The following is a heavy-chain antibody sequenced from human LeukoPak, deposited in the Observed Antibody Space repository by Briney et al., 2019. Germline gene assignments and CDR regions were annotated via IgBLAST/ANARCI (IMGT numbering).Heavy chain of an antibody. J-gene: IGHJ4*02. D-gene: IGHD6-13*01. V-gene: IGHV3-23*01. Sequence: PGGSLRLSCAASGFTFSSYSMNWVRQAPGKGLEWVSAISGSGGSTYYADSVKGRFTISRDNSKNTLYLQMNSLRAEDTAVYYCAKDPVQQLVKRVDYWGQGTLVTVSS. CDR2: ISGSGGST. CDR1: GFTFSSYS. CDR3: AKDPVQQLVKRVDY.